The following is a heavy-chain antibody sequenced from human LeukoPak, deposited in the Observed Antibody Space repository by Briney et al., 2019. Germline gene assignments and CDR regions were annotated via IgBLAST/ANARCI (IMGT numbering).Heavy chain of an antibody. J-gene: IGHJ4*02. CDR2: IIPIFGTA. CDR3: ARDPPDSSESNYDSSGYR. CDR1: GGTFSSYA. D-gene: IGHD3-22*01. Sequence: SVKVSCKASGGTFSSYAISWVRQAPGQGLEWMGGIIPIFGTANYAQKFQGRITITADESTSTAYMELSSLRSEDTAVYYCARDPPDSSESNYDSSGYRWGQGTLVTVSS. V-gene: IGHV1-69*13.